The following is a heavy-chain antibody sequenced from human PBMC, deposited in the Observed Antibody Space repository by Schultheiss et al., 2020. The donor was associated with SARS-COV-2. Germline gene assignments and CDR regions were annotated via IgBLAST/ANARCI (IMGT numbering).Heavy chain of an antibody. V-gene: IGHV4-34*01. CDR3: ARVMQATITSGYYYYYYMDV. CDR1: GGSFSDYY. CDR2: INHSGST. J-gene: IGHJ6*03. D-gene: IGHD5-12*01. Sequence: SETLSLTCAVYGGSFSDYYWSWIRQPPGKGLEWIGEINHSGSTNYNPSLKSRVTISVDTSKNQFSLKLSSVTAADTAVYYCARVMQATITSGYYYYYYMDVWGKGTTVTVSS.